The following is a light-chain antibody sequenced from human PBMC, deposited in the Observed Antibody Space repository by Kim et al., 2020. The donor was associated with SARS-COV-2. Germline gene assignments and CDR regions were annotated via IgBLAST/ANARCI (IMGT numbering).Light chain of an antibody. Sequence: VTIPCAGRSSNIGAGYDVHWYQQLPGPAPKLLIYGNSNRPSGVPDRFSGSKSGTSASLAITGLQAEDEADYYCQSYDSSLSGSYVFGTGTKVTVL. V-gene: IGLV1-40*01. CDR1: SSNIGAGYD. CDR2: GNS. J-gene: IGLJ1*01. CDR3: QSYDSSLSGSYV.